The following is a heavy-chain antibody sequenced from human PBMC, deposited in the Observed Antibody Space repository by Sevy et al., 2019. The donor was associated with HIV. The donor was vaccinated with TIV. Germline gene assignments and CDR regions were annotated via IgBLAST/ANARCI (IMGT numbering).Heavy chain of an antibody. Sequence: GGSLRLSCAASGFAFSSYDMHWVRQAPGNGLEWVLYITSSGTTINYADSVKGRFTISRDNAKNSLYLQMNSLRVEDTAVYYCARDLPPSATIVPHFDYWGQGTLVTVSS. CDR2: ITSSGTTI. J-gene: IGHJ4*02. V-gene: IGHV3-48*03. D-gene: IGHD1-26*01. CDR3: ARDLPPSATIVPHFDY. CDR1: GFAFSSYD.